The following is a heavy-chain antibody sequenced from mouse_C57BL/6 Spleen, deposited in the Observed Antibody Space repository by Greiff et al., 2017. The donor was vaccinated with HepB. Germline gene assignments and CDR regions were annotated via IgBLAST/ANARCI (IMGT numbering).Heavy chain of an antibody. CDR1: GYTFTSYW. Sequence: QVQLQQPGAELVKPGASVKMSCKASGYTFTSYWITWVKQRPGQGLEWIGEIYPGSGCTNYNEKFKSKATLTVDTSSSTAYMQLSSLTSEDSAVYYGARSAARGDYYAMDYWGQGTSATVSS. V-gene: IGHV1-55*01. CDR2: IYPGSGCT. CDR3: ARSAARGDYYAMDY. J-gene: IGHJ4*01. D-gene: IGHD3-1*01.